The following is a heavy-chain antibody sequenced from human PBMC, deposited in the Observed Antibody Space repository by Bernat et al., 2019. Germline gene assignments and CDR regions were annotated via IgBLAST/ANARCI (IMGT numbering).Heavy chain of an antibody. D-gene: IGHD3-3*01. CDR1: GFTFSGSA. Sequence: EVQLVESGGGLVQPGGSLKLSCAASGFTFSGSAMHWVRQASGKGLEWVGRIRSKANSYATAYAASVKGRFTISRDDSKNTAYLQMNSLKTEDTAMYYCTSFITIFGDNWFDPWGQGTLVTVSS. V-gene: IGHV3-73*01. J-gene: IGHJ5*02. CDR2: IRSKANSYAT. CDR3: TSFITIFGDNWFDP.